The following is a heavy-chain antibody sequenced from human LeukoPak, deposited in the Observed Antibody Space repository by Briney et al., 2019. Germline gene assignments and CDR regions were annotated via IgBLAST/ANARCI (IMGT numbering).Heavy chain of an antibody. V-gene: IGHV3-30*03. CDR3: TRHRQLSL. D-gene: IGHD3-16*02. J-gene: IGHJ4*02. CDR2: ISYDGSNK. CDR1: GFTFSSYG. Sequence: PGGSLRLSCAASGFTFSSYGMHWVRQAPGKGLEWVAVISYDGSNKYYADSVKGRFTISRDNSKNTLYLQMNSLRAEDTAVYYCTRHRQLSLWAQGTLVTVSS.